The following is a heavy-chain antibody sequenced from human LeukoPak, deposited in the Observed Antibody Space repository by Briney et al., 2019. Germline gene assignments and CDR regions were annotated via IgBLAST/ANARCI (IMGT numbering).Heavy chain of an antibody. CDR2: INHSGST. Sequence: TSETLSLTCAVYGGSFSGYYWSWIRQPPGKGLEWIGEINHSGSTNYNPSLKSGVSISVDSSKNQFSLKVSSVTAADTAVYYCARGSDTAAGLYWGQGTLVTVSS. V-gene: IGHV4-34*01. CDR1: GGSFSGYY. CDR3: ARGSDTAAGLY. D-gene: IGHD6-13*01. J-gene: IGHJ4*02.